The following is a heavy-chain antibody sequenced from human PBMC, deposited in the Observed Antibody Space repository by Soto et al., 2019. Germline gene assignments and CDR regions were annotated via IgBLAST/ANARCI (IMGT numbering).Heavy chain of an antibody. CDR2: INYSGST. D-gene: IGHD3-3*01. J-gene: IGHJ4*02. Sequence: SVTLSVTCTVAGGYVSSGRYYWSWIRQSPGKGLEWIGHINYSGSTNSNPSLKSRVSISVDTSKNQFSLNLSSVTAADTAVYYCASLAGGYDFWSGYYYFDYWGQGTLVTVS. CDR3: ASLAGGYDFWSGYYYFDY. CDR1: GGYVSSGRYY. V-gene: IGHV4-61*01.